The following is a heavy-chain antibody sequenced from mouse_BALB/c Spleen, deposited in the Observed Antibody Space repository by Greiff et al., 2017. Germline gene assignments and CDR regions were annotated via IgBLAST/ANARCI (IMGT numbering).Heavy chain of an antibody. V-gene: IGHV2-9*02. CDR3: ARDRNYYGSSLFAY. CDR1: GFSLTSYG. Sequence: VKVVESGPGLVAPSQSLSITCTVSGFSLTSYGVHWVRQPPGKGLEWLGVIWAGGSTNYNSALMSRLSISKDNSKSQVFLKMNSLQTDDTAMYYCARDRNYYGSSLFAYWGQGTLVTVSA. D-gene: IGHD1-1*01. J-gene: IGHJ3*01. CDR2: IWAGGST.